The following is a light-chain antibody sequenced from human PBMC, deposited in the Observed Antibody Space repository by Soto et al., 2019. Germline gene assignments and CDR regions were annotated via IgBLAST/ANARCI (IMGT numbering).Light chain of an antibody. J-gene: IGKJ1*01. Sequence: DIPMTQSPSSLSASVGDRVTITCRASQGISNFLAWYQQKPGQVPKLLIHGASTLQSGVPSRFSGSGSGTDFTLTISSLQPEDFVTYYCQKYNSAPPTFGQGTKVE. CDR2: GAS. CDR1: QGISNF. CDR3: QKYNSAPPT. V-gene: IGKV1-27*01.